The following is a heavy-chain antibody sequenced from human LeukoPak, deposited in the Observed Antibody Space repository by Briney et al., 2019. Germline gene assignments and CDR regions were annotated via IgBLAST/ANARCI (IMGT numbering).Heavy chain of an antibody. Sequence: ASVKVSCKASGYTFTSYGISWVRQAPGQGLEWMGWISAYNGNTNYAQKLQGRVTMTTDTSTSTAYMELRSLRSDDTAVYYCARAQYYYDSSGYSWFDPWGQGTLVTVSS. CDR3: ARAQYYYDSSGYSWFDP. J-gene: IGHJ5*02. D-gene: IGHD3-22*01. CDR1: GYTFTSYG. V-gene: IGHV1-18*01. CDR2: ISAYNGNT.